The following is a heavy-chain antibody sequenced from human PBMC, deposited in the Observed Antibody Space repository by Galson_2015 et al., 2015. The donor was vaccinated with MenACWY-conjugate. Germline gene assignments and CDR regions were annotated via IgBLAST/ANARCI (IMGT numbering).Heavy chain of an antibody. J-gene: IGHJ6*02. Sequence: SLRLSCAASGFTFSSYAMSWVRQAPGKGLEWVSAISGSGGSTYYADSVKGRFTISRDNSKNTLYLQMNSLRAEDTAVYYCAKTGISTRATYYYYGMDVWGQGTTVTVSS. D-gene: IGHD2-2*01. CDR1: GFTFSSYA. CDR3: AKTGISTRATYYYYGMDV. V-gene: IGHV3-23*01. CDR2: ISGSGGST.